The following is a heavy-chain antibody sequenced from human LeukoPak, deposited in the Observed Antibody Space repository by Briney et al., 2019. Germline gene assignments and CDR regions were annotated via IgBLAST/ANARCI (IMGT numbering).Heavy chain of an antibody. CDR1: GGSFSDYY. D-gene: IGHD3-22*01. V-gene: IGHV4-34*01. Sequence: KPSETLSLTCAVYGGSFSDYYWSWIRQPPGKGLEWIGSIYYSGSTFYNPSLKSRVTISLDTSKNQFSLKLSSVTAADTAVYYCASGAYDSSGYYYLVYYYYYMDVWGKGTTVTVSS. CDR3: ASGAYDSSGYYYLVYYYYYMDV. CDR2: IYYSGST. J-gene: IGHJ6*03.